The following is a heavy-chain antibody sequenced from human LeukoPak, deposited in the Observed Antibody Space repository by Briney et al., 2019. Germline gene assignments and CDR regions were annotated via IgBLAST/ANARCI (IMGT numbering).Heavy chain of an antibody. CDR3: ARASSRPYSSSWYSDY. Sequence: GGSLRLSCAASGFTFDDYGMSWVRQAPGKGLEWVANIKQDGSEKYYVDSVKGRFTISRDNAKNSLYLQMNSLRAEDTAVYYCARASSRPYSSSWYSDYWGQGTLVTVSS. CDR1: GFTFDDYG. J-gene: IGHJ4*02. V-gene: IGHV3-7*01. D-gene: IGHD6-13*01. CDR2: IKQDGSEK.